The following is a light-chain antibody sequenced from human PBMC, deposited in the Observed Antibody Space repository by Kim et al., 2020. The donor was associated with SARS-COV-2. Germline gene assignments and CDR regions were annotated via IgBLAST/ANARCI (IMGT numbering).Light chain of an antibody. CDR2: GNN. J-gene: IGLJ2*01. CDR1: GSNIGAGYD. V-gene: IGLV1-40*01. Sequence: QRVTTSCTGTGSNIGAGYDAHWYQQLPGTVPKLLIYGNNNRPSGVPDRFSSTKSGASASLAITGLQAEDEADYYCHSYDNSLSGSVFGGGTQLTVL. CDR3: HSYDNSLSGSV.